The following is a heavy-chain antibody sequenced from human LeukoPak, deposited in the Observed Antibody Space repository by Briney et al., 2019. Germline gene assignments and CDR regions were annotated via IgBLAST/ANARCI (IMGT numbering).Heavy chain of an antibody. Sequence: PGRSLRLSCAASGFTFDDYAMHWVRQAPGKGLEWVSGISWSSGSIGYADSVKGRFTISRDNAKNSLYLQMNSLRAEDMALYYCAKGGGSSPDQHEYFQHWGQGTLVTVSS. D-gene: IGHD2-15*01. J-gene: IGHJ1*01. V-gene: IGHV3-9*03. CDR2: ISWSSGSI. CDR1: GFTFDDYA. CDR3: AKGGGSSPDQHEYFQH.